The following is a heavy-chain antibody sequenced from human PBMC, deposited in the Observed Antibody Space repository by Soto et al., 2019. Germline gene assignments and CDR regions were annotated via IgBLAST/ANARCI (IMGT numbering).Heavy chain of an antibody. J-gene: IGHJ5*01. CDR3: ARVVPGAEAWFGS. CDR1: GYTFSNYG. D-gene: IGHD2-2*01. V-gene: IGHV1-18*01. CDR2: ISLYSDGT. Sequence: ASVKVSCKTSGYTFSNYGITWVRQTPGQPLEWLGWISLYSDGTNYAQKFQGRVSMTTDTSTTTAYMELRSLRSDDTAVYYCARVVPGAEAWFGSWDQGTLVTVSS.